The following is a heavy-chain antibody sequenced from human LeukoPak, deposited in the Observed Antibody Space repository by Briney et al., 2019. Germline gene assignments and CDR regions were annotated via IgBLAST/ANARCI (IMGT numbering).Heavy chain of an antibody. J-gene: IGHJ4*02. V-gene: IGHV4-30-2*01. Sequence: SQTLSLTCAVSGGSISSGGYSWSWIRQPPGKGLEWIGYIYHSGSAYYNPSLKSRVTISVDRSKNQFSLKLSSVTAADTAVYHCARAGDSSGYYFFPYFDYWGQGTLVTVSS. CDR2: IYHSGSA. CDR1: GGSISSGGYS. D-gene: IGHD3-22*01. CDR3: ARAGDSSGYYFFPYFDY.